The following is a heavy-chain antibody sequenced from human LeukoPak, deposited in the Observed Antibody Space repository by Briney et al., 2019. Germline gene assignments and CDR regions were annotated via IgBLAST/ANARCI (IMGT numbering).Heavy chain of an antibody. J-gene: IGHJ6*02. Sequence: SETLSLTCTVAGGSISISSYYWGWIRQPPGKGREWIGNIYYSGSSYYNPSLNSRVTMSVDTSKNQFSLKLCSVTAADTGLYYCAREERYYDSSGYRYHYYGMDVWGQGTTVTVSS. CDR3: AREERYYDSSGYRYHYYGMDV. D-gene: IGHD3-22*01. CDR2: IYYSGSS. V-gene: IGHV4-39*07. CDR1: GGSISISSYY.